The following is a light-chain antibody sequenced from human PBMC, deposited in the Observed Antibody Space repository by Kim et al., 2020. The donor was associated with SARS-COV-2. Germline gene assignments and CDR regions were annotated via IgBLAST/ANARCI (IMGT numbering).Light chain of an antibody. CDR2: QDT. J-gene: IGLJ2*01. V-gene: IGLV3-1*01. CDR1: KLGDKY. Sequence: VAQGREANVPGSGVKLGDKYVFWYQQKPGRSPVLVCYQDTNGPSGIPEGFSASDTGNTATLTISGTQATDEADYYCQAWDSGTAVVFGGGTQLTVL. CDR3: QAWDSGTAVV.